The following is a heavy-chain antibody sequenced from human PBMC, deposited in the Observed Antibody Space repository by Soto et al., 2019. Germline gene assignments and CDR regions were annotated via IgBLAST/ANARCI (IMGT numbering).Heavy chain of an antibody. CDR3: ARGAVHTDAAYYFDY. D-gene: IGHD2-15*01. CDR1: GGSFSGYY. CDR2: INHSGST. Sequence: PSETLSLTCAVYGGSFSGYYWSWIRQPPGKGLEWIGEINHSGSTNYNPSLKSRVTISVDTSKNQFSLKLSSVTAADTAVYYCARGAVHTDAAYYFDYWGQGTLVTVSS. V-gene: IGHV4-34*01. J-gene: IGHJ4*02.